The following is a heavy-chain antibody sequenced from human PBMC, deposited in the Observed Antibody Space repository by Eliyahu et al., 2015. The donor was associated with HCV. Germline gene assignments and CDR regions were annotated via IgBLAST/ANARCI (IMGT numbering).Heavy chain of an antibody. J-gene: IGHJ5*02. CDR3: ARERDTSGYAGCLDP. D-gene: IGHD3-22*01. Sequence: QLVESGGDXVQPGSSLRLSCAASGFXFXNXAIHWVRQAPGKGLEWVAVISSDGSIKXYADSVKGRFTISRDKSKNTLFLQTNSLRIEDTAVYYCARERDTSGYAGCLDPWGQGTLVTVSS. V-gene: IGHV3-30-3*01. CDR2: ISSDGSIK. CDR1: GFXFXNXA.